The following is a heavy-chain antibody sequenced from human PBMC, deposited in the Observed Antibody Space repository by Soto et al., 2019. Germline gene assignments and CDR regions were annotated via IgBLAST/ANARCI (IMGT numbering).Heavy chain of an antibody. J-gene: IGHJ4*02. Sequence: EVPLVESGGDLVQPGGSLRLSCAASGFSFSSFSMNWVRQAPGKGLEWVSYISGGGTTTYYAESVKGRFTISRDDAKNSLYLQMNSLQAEDTAVYYCARLGDYGSGSYWGQGTLVTVSS. D-gene: IGHD3-10*01. CDR1: GFSFSSFS. V-gene: IGHV3-48*04. CDR2: ISGGGTTT. CDR3: ARLGDYGSGSY.